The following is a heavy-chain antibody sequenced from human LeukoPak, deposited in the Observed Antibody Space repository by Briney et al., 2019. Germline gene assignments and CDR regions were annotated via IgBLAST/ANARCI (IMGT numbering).Heavy chain of an antibody. Sequence: SETLSLTCTVSLDSTTSNCWSWVRQPPGKGLEWIGEIYSSGGPNYNASLQSRVTISIDSSRNQIALELSSVTAADTAVYYCAREILGGFNAGAYWGQGTLVTVSS. J-gene: IGHJ4*02. CDR3: AREILGGFNAGAY. CDR1: LDSTTSNC. CDR2: IYSSGGP. V-gene: IGHV4-4*02. D-gene: IGHD3-10*01.